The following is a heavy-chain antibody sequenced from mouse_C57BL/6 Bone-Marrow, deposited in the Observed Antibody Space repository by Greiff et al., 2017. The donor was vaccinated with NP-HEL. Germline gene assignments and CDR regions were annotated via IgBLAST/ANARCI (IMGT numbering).Heavy chain of an antibody. D-gene: IGHD1-1*01. CDR1: GYTFTSYW. CDR3: AIDGSRDYFDD. V-gene: IGHV1-50*01. J-gene: IGHJ2*01. CDR2: IDPSDGYT. Sequence: QVQLQQPGAELVKPGASVKLSCKASGYTFTSYWMQWVKQRPGQGLEWIGEIDPSDGYTNYNQKFKGKATLTVDTSSSTAYMQLSSLTSEDSAVYYCAIDGSRDYFDDWGQGTTLTVSS.